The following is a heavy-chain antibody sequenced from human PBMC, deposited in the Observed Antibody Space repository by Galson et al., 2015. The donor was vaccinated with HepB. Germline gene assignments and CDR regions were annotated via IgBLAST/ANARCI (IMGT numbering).Heavy chain of an antibody. D-gene: IGHD1-26*01. V-gene: IGHV1-18*01. J-gene: IGHJ4*02. Sequence: SVKVSCKASGYIFTTYGITWVRQAPGQGLEWVGWIGSYSGYTNYAQKLEGRVTMTTDTATSTAYMELRSLTSDDTAVYYCTRWSTGAQDYWGRGALSPSPQ. CDR1: GYIFTTYG. CDR2: IGSYSGYT. CDR3: TRWSTGAQDY.